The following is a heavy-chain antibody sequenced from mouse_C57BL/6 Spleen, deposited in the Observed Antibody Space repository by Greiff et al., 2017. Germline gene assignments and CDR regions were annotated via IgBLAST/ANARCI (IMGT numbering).Heavy chain of an antibody. J-gene: IGHJ1*03. V-gene: IGHV14-4*01. CDR2: IDPENGDT. CDR3: TTYAGAGEYGYFDV. Sequence: EVQLQQSGAELVRPGASVKLSCTASGFNIKDDYMHWVKQRPEQGLEWIGWIDPENGDTEYASKFQGPATITADTSSNTAYLQLSRLTSEDTAVYYCTTYAGAGEYGYFDVWGTGTTVTVSS. D-gene: IGHD2-13*01. CDR1: GFNIKDDY.